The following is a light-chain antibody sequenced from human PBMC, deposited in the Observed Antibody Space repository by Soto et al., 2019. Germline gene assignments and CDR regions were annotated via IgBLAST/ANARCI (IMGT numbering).Light chain of an antibody. CDR1: VIGSIS. V-gene: IGLV3-21*02. CDR2: ADS. J-gene: IGLJ2*01. CDR3: QVWDSSSDHVI. Sequence: SYELTQPPSGSVAPGQTASITCGGNVIGSISVHWYQQKPGQAPVLVVFADSDRPSGIPERFSGSNSRNTATLTISRVEAGDEADYYCQVWDSSSDHVIFGGGTQLTVL.